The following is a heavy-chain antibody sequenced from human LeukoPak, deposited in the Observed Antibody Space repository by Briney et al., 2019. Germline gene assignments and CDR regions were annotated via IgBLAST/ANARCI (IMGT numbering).Heavy chain of an antibody. D-gene: IGHD2-2*01. CDR1: GGSISSGSYY. J-gene: IGHJ3*02. Sequence: SETLSLTCTVSGGSISSGSYYWSWIRQPAGKGLEWIGRIYTSANTNYNPSLESRVTISVDTSKNQFSLKLTSVTAADTAVYYCASGKAYCSSTSCYLDAFDIWGQGTMVTVSS. CDR3: ASGKAYCSSTSCYLDAFDI. CDR2: IYTSANT. V-gene: IGHV4-61*02.